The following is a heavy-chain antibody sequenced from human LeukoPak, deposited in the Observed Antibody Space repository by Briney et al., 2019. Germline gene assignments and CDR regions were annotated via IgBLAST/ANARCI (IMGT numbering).Heavy chain of an antibody. Sequence: GGSLRLSCSASGFTFNNYAMSWVRQAPGKGLEWVSGLSGRGDSKYYAGSVNGRFSISRDNANNRLYLQMNNMRAEDTAVYYCAKDFRDTSMFTDGYYDFWGQGTLVTVSS. CDR1: GFTFNNYA. CDR2: LSGRGDSK. CDR3: AKDFRDTSMFTDGYYDF. J-gene: IGHJ4*02. D-gene: IGHD5-24*01. V-gene: IGHV3-23*01.